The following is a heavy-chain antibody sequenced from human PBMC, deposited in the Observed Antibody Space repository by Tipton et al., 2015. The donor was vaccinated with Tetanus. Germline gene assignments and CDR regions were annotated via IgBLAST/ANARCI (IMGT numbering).Heavy chain of an antibody. D-gene: IGHD5-24*01. CDR2: ISNSENT. CDR3: ARWRDGFNRALDS. CDR1: YDSFYGYY. Sequence: TLSLTCAVYYDSFYGYYWSWIRQPPGKGLEWIGEISNSENTNYNPSLQSRVTISMNTANNHIYLNLTSVTAADTAVYYCARWRDGFNRALDSWGQGIMVTVSS. V-gene: IGHV4-34*01. J-gene: IGHJ4*02.